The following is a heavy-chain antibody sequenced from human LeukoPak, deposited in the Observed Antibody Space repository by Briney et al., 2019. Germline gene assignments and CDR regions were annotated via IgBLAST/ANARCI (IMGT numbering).Heavy chain of an antibody. Sequence: GGSLRLSCAASGFTFSSYGMHWVREAPGKGGGGGAFIREDGSDKYYADSVKGRFTISSDNSKNTLYLQMTSLRAADTAVYYCAKVSLSYYYDSSGALDYWGQGTLVTVSS. CDR2: IREDGSDK. J-gene: IGHJ4*02. CDR3: AKVSLSYYYDSSGALDY. CDR1: GFTFSSYG. V-gene: IGHV3-30*02. D-gene: IGHD3-22*01.